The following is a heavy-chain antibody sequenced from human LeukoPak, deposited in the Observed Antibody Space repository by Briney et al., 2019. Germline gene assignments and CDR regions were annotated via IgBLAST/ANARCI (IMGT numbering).Heavy chain of an antibody. V-gene: IGHV4-34*01. CDR2: INHSGST. CDR1: GGSFSGYY. J-gene: IGHJ6*03. CDR3: ARGRSSRCSGGSCYPRYYMDV. D-gene: IGHD2-15*01. Sequence: SXTLSLTCAVYGGSFSGYYWSWIRQPPGKGLEWIGEINHSGSTNYNPSLKSRVTISVDTSKNQFSLKLSSVTAADTAVYYCARGRSSRCSGGSCYPRYYMDVWGKGTTVTVSS.